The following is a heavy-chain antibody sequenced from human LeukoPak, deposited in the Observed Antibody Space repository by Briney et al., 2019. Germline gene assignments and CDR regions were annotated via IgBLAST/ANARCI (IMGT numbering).Heavy chain of an antibody. Sequence: SETLSLTCTVSGGSISSYYWSWIRQPPGKGLEWIGYIYYSGSTNYNPSLKSRVTISVDTSKNQFSLKLSSVTAADTAVYYCARHGATRGRLYRRGAFDIWGQGTMVTVSS. D-gene: IGHD1-26*01. J-gene: IGHJ3*02. CDR3: ARHGATRGRLYRRGAFDI. CDR2: IYYSGST. V-gene: IGHV4-59*08. CDR1: GGSISSYY.